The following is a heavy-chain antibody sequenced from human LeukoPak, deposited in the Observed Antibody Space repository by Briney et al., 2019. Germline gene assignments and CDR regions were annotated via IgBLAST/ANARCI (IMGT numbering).Heavy chain of an antibody. J-gene: IGHJ4*02. D-gene: IGHD2-15*01. CDR1: GGSISSGSYY. Sequence: SETLSLTCTVSGGSISSGSYYWSWIRQPAGKGLEWIEYIYYSGSTNYNPSLKSRVTISVDTSKNQFSLKLSSVTAADTAVYYCARDEGYCSGGSCYNFFDYRGQGTLVTVSS. V-gene: IGHV4-61*10. CDR2: IYYSGST. CDR3: ARDEGYCSGGSCYNFFDY.